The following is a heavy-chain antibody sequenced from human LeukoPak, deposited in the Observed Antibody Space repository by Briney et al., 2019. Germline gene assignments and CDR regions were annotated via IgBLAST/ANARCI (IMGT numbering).Heavy chain of an antibody. CDR2: IYSGGST. Sequence: GGSLRLSCAASGFTVSSNDMSWVRQAPGKGLECISVIYSGGSTDYADSVKGRLTISRDNSKNTLYLQMNSLRAEDTAIYYCARDNYSGSRYFDHWGQGTLVTVSS. CDR1: GFTVSSND. D-gene: IGHD1-26*01. V-gene: IGHV3-53*01. J-gene: IGHJ4*02. CDR3: ARDNYSGSRYFDH.